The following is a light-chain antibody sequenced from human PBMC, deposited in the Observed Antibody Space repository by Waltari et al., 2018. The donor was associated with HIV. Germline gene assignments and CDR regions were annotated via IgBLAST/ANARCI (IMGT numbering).Light chain of an antibody. CDR1: SSDVGNYNY. J-gene: IGLJ3*02. Sequence: QSALTPPPSASGSPGQSVTISCTGTSSDVGNYNYVSWYQQHPGKAPKLMIYEVNKRPSGVPDRFSGSKSGNTASLTVSGLQAEDEAEYYCSSYAATNTLVFGGGT. V-gene: IGLV2-8*01. CDR3: SSYAATNTLV. CDR2: EVN.